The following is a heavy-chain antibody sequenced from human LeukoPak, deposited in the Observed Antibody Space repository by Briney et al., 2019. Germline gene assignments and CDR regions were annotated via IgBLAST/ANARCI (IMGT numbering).Heavy chain of an antibody. Sequence: ASVKVSCKTSGYTFIGYFIHWVRQAPGQGLEWMGWIDPNSGETKFAKKFQGRVTLTRDTTTTTVYMESNSLKSDDTAVYFCARVRGGYCTGDRCYGDFFFDSWGQGTLVTVTS. CDR1: GYTFIGYF. CDR3: ARVRGGYCTGDRCYGDFFFDS. CDR2: IDPNSGET. V-gene: IGHV1-2*02. D-gene: IGHD2-15*01. J-gene: IGHJ5*02.